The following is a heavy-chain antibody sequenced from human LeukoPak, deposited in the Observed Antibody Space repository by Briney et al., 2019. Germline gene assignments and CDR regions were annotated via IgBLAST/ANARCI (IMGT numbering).Heavy chain of an antibody. CDR3: ARNSNYYYYYYMDV. CDR2: ISAYNGNT. V-gene: IGHV1-18*01. Sequence: ASVKVSCKASGYTFTSYGISWARQAPGQGLEWMGWISAYNGNTNYAQKLQGRVTMTTDTSTSTAYMELRSLRSDDTAVYYCARNSNYYYYYYMDVWGKGTTVTISS. CDR1: GYTFTSYG. D-gene: IGHD4-11*01. J-gene: IGHJ6*03.